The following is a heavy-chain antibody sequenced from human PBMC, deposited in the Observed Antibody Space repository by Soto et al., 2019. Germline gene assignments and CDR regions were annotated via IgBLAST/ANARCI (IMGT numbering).Heavy chain of an antibody. CDR2: ISWNSGSI. CDR1: GFTFDDYA. D-gene: IGHD6-13*01. CDR3: AKDGSFSAAAGTPIYY. J-gene: IGHJ4*02. V-gene: IGHV3-9*01. Sequence: EVQLVESGGGLVQPGRSLRLSCAASGFTFDDYAMHWVRQAPGKGLEWVSGISWNSGSIGYADSVKGRFTISRDNAKNSLYLQMNSLRAEDTALYYCAKDGSFSAAAGTPIYYWGQGTLVTVSS.